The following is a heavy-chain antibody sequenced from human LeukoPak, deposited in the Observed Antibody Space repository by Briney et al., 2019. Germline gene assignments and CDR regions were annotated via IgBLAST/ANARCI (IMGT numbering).Heavy chain of an antibody. J-gene: IGHJ4*02. D-gene: IGHD2-21*02. CDR3: ARAVTAPFSFDY. V-gene: IGHV4-59*01. Sequence: PSETLSLTCTVSGGSISSYYWSWIRQPPGKGLEWIGYIYYSGSTYFNPSLKSRVTISVDTSKNQFSLKLSSVTAADTAVYYCARAVTAPFSFDYWGQGTLVTVSS. CDR2: IYYSGST. CDR1: GGSISSYY.